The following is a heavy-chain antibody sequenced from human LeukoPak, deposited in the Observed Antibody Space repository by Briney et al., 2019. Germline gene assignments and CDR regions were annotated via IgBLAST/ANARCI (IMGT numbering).Heavy chain of an antibody. CDR1: GGSFSGYY. CDR2: INHSGST. CDR3: ARGPGDDSPDDY. J-gene: IGHJ4*02. Sequence: ASETLSLTCAVYGGSFSGYYWSWIRQPPGEGLEWIGEINHSGSTNYNPSLKSRVTISVDTSKNQFSLKLSSVTAADTAVYYCARGPGDDSPDDYWGQGTLVTVSS. D-gene: IGHD3-22*01. V-gene: IGHV4-34*01.